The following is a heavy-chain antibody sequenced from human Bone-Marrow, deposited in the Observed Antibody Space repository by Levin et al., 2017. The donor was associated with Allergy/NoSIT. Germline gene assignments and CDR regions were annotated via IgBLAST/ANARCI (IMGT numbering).Heavy chain of an antibody. V-gene: IGHV3-64*01. CDR2: ISSNGVIT. CDR1: GFSFSDYA. Sequence: GESLKISCAASGFSFSDYAMHWVRQAPGKGLDYVSTISSNGVITYYSKSVKGRFTISRDNSKSALFLQMGSLTIDDMAVYYCARGGTTVFDWFDPWGQGTLVTVSS. D-gene: IGHD4-17*01. J-gene: IGHJ5*02. CDR3: ARGGTTVFDWFDP.